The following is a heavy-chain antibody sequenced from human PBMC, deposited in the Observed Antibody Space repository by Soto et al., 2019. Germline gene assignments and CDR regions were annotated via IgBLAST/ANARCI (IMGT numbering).Heavy chain of an antibody. J-gene: IGHJ4*02. V-gene: IGHV4-59*01. D-gene: IGHD5-12*01. CDR1: GGSISSYY. CDR2: IYYSGST. CDR3: ARGYSGYDSYDY. Sequence: PSETLSLTCTVSGGSISSYYWSWIRQPPGKGLEWIGYIYYSGSTNYNPSLKSRVTISVDTSKNQFSLKLSSVTAADTAVYYCARGYSGYDSYDYWGQGTLVTVS.